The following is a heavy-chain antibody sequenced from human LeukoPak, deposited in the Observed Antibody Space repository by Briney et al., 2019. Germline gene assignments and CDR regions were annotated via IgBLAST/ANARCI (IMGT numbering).Heavy chain of an antibody. J-gene: IGHJ5*02. CDR1: GFAFNNYG. V-gene: IGHV3-23*01. D-gene: IGHD3-22*01. Sequence: GGSLRLSCAASGFAFNNYGLIWVRQAPGKGLEWIAAISNDGGGTMYAAFVEGRFTISRDNSKNTLFLQMNSLRAEDTALYYCAKGSSGYFADLWGQGTLVTVSS. CDR2: ISNDGGGT. CDR3: AKGSSGYFADL.